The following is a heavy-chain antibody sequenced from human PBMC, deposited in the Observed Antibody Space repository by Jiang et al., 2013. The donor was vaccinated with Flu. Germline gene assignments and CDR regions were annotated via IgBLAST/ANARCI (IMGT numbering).Heavy chain of an antibody. D-gene: IGHD2-15*01. V-gene: IGHV4-4*02. CDR2: IYHIGTT. CDR1: GGSISSSNW. Sequence: GSGLVKPSGTLSLTCVVSGGSISSSNWWSWVRQPPGKGLEWIGEIYHIGTTNYNPSLRSRVTISVDKSKNQFSLRLSSVTAADTAVYYCVRDKGLPIYGMDVWGQGTSVTVSS. J-gene: IGHJ6*02. CDR3: VRDKGLPIYGMDV.